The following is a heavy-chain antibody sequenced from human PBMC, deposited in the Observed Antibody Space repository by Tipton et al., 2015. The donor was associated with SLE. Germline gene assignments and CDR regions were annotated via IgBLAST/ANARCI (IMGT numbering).Heavy chain of an antibody. CDR3: ARSYYYDSSGSLGEYFQH. CDR2: INPNSGGT. J-gene: IGHJ1*01. V-gene: IGHV1-2*02. D-gene: IGHD3-22*01. CDR1: GYTFTGYY. Sequence: QLVQSGAEAKKPGASVKVYCKASGYTFTGYYMHWVRQAPGQGLAWMGWINPNSGGTNYAQKFQGRVTMTRDTSISTAYMELSRLISDDTAVYYCARSYYYDSSGSLGEYFQHWGQGTLVTVSS.